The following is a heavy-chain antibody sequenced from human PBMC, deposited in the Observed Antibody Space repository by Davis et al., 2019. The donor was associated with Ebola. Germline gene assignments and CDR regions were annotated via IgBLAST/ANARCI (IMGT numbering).Heavy chain of an antibody. CDR1: GYTFTSYA. CDR2: INAGNGNT. V-gene: IGHV1-3*01. Sequence: AASVKVSCKASGYTFTSYAMHWVRQAPGQRLEWMGWINAGNGNTKYSQKFQGRVTITRDTSASTAYMELSSLRSEDTAVYYCARDGSDLGELLFAVYYFDYWGQGTLVTVSS. CDR3: ARDGSDLGELLFAVYYFDY. J-gene: IGHJ4*02. D-gene: IGHD3-10*01.